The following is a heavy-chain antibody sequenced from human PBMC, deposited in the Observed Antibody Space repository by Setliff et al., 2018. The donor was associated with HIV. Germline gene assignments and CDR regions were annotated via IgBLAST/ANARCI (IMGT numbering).Heavy chain of an antibody. D-gene: IGHD6-13*01. J-gene: IGHJ5*02. V-gene: IGHV4-39*07. CDR3: ARDIQAAGTGWFDP. CDR2: IYHSGST. CDR1: GGSIKSSSYY. Sequence: SETLSLTCTVSGGSIKSSSYYWGWIRQPPGKGLEWIGSIYHSGSTHYNPSLKSRVTISLDTSKNQFSLKLSSVTAADTAVYYCARDIQAAGTGWFDPWGQGTLVTVSS.